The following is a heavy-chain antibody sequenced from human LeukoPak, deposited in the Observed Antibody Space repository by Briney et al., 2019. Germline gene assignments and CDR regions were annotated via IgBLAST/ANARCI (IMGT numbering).Heavy chain of an antibody. D-gene: IGHD2-2*01. CDR2: INPNSGGT. CDR3: ARGRRYCSSTCCYANFDY. CDR1: GYTFTGYY. Sequence: ASVKVSCKASGYTFTGYYMHWVRQAPGQGLEWMGWINPNSGGTNYAQKFQGRVTMTRDTSISTAYMELSRLRSDDTAVYYCARGRRYCSSTCCYANFDYWGQGTLVTVSS. J-gene: IGHJ4*02. V-gene: IGHV1-2*02.